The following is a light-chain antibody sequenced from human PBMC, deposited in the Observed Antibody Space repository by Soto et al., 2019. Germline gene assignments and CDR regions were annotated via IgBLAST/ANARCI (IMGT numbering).Light chain of an antibody. V-gene: IGKV3-15*01. Sequence: EIVMTQSPATLSVSPVERVTLSCRASQSVSSNLAWYQQQPGQAPRLLIYGASTRATGIPARFSGSGSGTEFTLTISSLQSEDFAVYYCQQYDNWPQTFGQGTKVDIK. CDR3: QQYDNWPQT. CDR2: GAS. CDR1: QSVSSN. J-gene: IGKJ1*01.